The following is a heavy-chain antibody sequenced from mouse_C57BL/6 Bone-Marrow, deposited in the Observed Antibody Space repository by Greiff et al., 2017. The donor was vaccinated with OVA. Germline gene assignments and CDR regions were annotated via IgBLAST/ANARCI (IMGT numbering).Heavy chain of an antibody. CDR1: GYSITSDY. Sequence: EVKLVESGPGLAKPSQTLSLTCSVTGYSITSDYWNWIRKFPGNKLEYMGYISYSGSTYSNPSLKSRISITRDTSKNQYYLQLNSVTTEDTATYYGARLGYYYGSVYYYAMDYWGQGTSVTVSA. CDR2: ISYSGST. D-gene: IGHD1-1*01. V-gene: IGHV3-8*01. CDR3: ARLGYYYGSVYYYAMDY. J-gene: IGHJ4*01.